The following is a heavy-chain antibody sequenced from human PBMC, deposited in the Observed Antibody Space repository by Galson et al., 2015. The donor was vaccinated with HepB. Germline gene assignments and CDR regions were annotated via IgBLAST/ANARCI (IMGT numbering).Heavy chain of an antibody. Sequence: SLRLSCAASGFTFSSYWMHWVRQAPGKGLVWVSRINTDGSTTTYADFVKGRFTISRDNGKNTLYLQMNSLRAEDTAVYYCARSQDAYDAFDIWGQGTMVTVFS. CDR3: ARSQDAYDAFDI. CDR2: INTDGSTT. D-gene: IGHD3-16*01. V-gene: IGHV3-74*01. J-gene: IGHJ3*02. CDR1: GFTFSSYW.